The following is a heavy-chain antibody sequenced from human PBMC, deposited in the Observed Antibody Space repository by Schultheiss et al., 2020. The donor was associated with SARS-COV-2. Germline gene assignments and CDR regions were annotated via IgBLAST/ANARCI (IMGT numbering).Heavy chain of an antibody. CDR1: GFTFSNYA. J-gene: IGHJ4*02. CDR3: ARNHSSGWSLDY. Sequence: GGSLRLSCVASGFTFSNYAMSWVRQAPGEGLEWVAVISYDGSNKYYADSVKGRFTISRDNSKNTLYLQMNSLRAEDTAVYYCARNHSSGWSLDYWGQGTLVTVSS. V-gene: IGHV3-30*04. CDR2: ISYDGSNK. D-gene: IGHD6-19*01.